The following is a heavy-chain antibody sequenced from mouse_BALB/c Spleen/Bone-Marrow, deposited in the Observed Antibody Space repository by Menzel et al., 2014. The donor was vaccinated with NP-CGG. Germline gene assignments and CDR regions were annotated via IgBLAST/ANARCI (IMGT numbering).Heavy chain of an antibody. CDR3: ASGVTTGWFVY. J-gene: IGHJ3*01. D-gene: IGHD2-12*01. Sequence: QVQLQQSGAELVRPGASVKLSCKNSGYIFTSYWIHWVKQRSGQGLEWIARIYPGSGSTYYNEKFEGKATLTADKSSSTAYMQLSSLKSEDSAVYFCASGVTTGWFVYWGQGTLVTVSA. V-gene: IGHV1-76*01. CDR1: GYIFTSYW. CDR2: IYPGSGST.